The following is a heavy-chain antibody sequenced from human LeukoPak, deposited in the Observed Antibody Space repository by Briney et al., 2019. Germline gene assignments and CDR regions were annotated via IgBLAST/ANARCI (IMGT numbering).Heavy chain of an antibody. J-gene: IGHJ4*02. CDR3: AKRCRGAAGSCLDY. D-gene: IGHD6-13*01. V-gene: IGHV3-30*18. Sequence: GGALRLSCAASGFTFSSYGMHWVRQAPGKGPEWVAVISYDGSNKYYADSVKGRFTISRDKSKNTLYLQMNSLRAEDTALYYCAKRCRGAAGSCLDYWGQGTLVTVSS. CDR1: GFTFSSYG. CDR2: ISYDGSNK.